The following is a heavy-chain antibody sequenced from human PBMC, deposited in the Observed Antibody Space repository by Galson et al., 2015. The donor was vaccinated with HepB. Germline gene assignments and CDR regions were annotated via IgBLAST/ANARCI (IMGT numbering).Heavy chain of an antibody. J-gene: IGHJ4*02. V-gene: IGHV3-30-3*01. Sequence: SLRLSCAASGFTFSSYAMHWVRQAPGKGLEWVAVISYDGSNKYYADSVKGRFTISRDNSKNTLYLQMNSLRAEDTAVYYCARDHLRDFWSGYYDDWGQGTLVTVSS. D-gene: IGHD3-3*01. CDR1: GFTFSSYA. CDR3: ARDHLRDFWSGYYDD. CDR2: ISYDGSNK.